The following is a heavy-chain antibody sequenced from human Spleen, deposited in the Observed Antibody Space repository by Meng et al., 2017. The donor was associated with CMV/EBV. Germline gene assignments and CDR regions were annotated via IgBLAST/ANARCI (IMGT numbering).Heavy chain of an antibody. CDR2: MSFDANKE. Sequence: GGSLRLSCAASGFTFSNYAIHWVRQAPGKGLEWVAVMSFDANKEYYADSVKGRFTVSRDNSKNTLYLQMDSLRAEDTAVYYCARDGAYDTSGYYPFGYWGRGTLVTVSS. D-gene: IGHD3-22*01. J-gene: IGHJ4*02. V-gene: IGHV3-30*04. CDR3: ARDGAYDTSGYYPFGY. CDR1: GFTFSNYA.